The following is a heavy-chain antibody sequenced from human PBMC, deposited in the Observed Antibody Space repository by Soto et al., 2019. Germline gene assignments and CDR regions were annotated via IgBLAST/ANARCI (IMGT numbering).Heavy chain of an antibody. V-gene: IGHV1-2*04. Sequence: ASVKVSCKASGYTFTGFHIHWVRQAPGQGLEWMGWINPNGGGRNYAQKFQGWVTMTRDTSISTAYMELSRLKSDDTAVYYCARFDYYDNSAYLDFGPKWGQGTLVTVSS. CDR3: ARFDYYDNSAYLDFGPK. CDR2: INPNGGGR. J-gene: IGHJ4*02. CDR1: GYTFTGFH. D-gene: IGHD3-22*01.